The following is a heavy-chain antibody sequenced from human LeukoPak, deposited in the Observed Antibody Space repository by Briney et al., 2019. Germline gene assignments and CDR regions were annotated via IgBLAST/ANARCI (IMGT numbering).Heavy chain of an antibody. CDR2: ISVSGGST. D-gene: IGHD3-10*01. CDR1: GFTFSNYA. V-gene: IGHV3-23*01. Sequence: PGGSLRLSCAASGFTFSNYAMTWVRQAPGKGLQWVSTISVSGGSTYYADSVKGRFTISRDSSKSTLYLQMNSLRDEDTAVYYCAEYGSGSYYNGLYWGQGTLVTVSS. CDR3: AEYGSGSYYNGLY. J-gene: IGHJ4*02.